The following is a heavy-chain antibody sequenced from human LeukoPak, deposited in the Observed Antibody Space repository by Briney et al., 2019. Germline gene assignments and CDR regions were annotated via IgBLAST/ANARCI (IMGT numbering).Heavy chain of an antibody. CDR3: ARVVLGDYGNYYYYMDG. J-gene: IGHJ6*03. CDR1: GYTFTSYG. Sequence: ASVKVSCKASGYTFTSYGISWVRQAPGQGLEWMGWISAYNGNTNYAQKLQGRVTMTTDTSTSTAYMELRSLRSDDPAVYYCARVVLGDYGNYYYYMDGWGKGTTVTVSS. D-gene: IGHD4-17*01. V-gene: IGHV1-18*01. CDR2: ISAYNGNT.